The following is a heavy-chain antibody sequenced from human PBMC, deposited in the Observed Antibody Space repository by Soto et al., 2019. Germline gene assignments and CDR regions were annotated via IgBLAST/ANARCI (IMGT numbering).Heavy chain of an antibody. CDR1: GFTFSNYG. D-gene: IGHD4-17*01. J-gene: IGHJ4*02. CDR3: AKDHLTTTVTTVGY. CDR2: ISYHGSDK. V-gene: IGHV3-30*18. Sequence: QVQLVESGGGVVQPGRSLRLSCAASGFTFSNYGMHWVRQAPGKGLEWVAVISYHGSDKYYADSVKGRFTISRDNSKNTLYLPMDSLRAEDTDVYYCAKDHLTTTVTTVGYWGQGTLVTVSS.